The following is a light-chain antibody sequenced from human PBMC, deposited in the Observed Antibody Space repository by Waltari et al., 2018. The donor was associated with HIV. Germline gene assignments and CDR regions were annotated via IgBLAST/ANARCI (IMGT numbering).Light chain of an antibody. CDR1: QGVSSN. CDR3: QQYNNWPG. CDR2: GAS. V-gene: IGKV3-15*01. J-gene: IGKJ1*01. Sequence: ELVMTQSPATLPGSPGERAPLSCRASQGVSSNLAWYQQKPGQAPRLLIYGASTRATGIPARFSGSGSGTEYTLTISSLQSEDFAVYYCQQYNNWPGFGQGTKVEIK.